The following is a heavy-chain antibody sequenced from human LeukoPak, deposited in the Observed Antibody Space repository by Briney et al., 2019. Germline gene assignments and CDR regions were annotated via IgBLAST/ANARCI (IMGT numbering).Heavy chain of an antibody. D-gene: IGHD3-16*01. CDR1: GGSISSYY. CDR2: IYYSGST. V-gene: IGHV4-59*01. Sequence: SETLSLTCTVSGGSISSYYWSWIRQPPGKGLEWIGYIYYSGSTNYNPSLKSRVTISVDTSKNQFSLKLSSVTAADTAVYYCARILGGGVDYYYYYYMDVWGKGTTVTVSS. CDR3: ARILGGGVDYYYYYYMDV. J-gene: IGHJ6*03.